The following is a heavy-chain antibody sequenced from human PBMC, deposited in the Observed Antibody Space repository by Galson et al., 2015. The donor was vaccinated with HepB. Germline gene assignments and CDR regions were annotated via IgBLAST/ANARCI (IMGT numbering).Heavy chain of an antibody. D-gene: IGHD6-19*01. CDR3: AREWAGHPVPGSYYYYMDV. CDR1: GDSVSSNSAA. J-gene: IGHJ6*03. CDR2: TYYRSKWYR. Sequence: CAISGDSVSSNSAAWNWIRQSPSRGLEWLGRTYYRSKWYRDYAVSVRSRITINPDTSKNHFSLQLNSVTPEDTAVYYCAREWAGHPVPGSYYYYMDVWGKGTTVTVSS. V-gene: IGHV6-1*01.